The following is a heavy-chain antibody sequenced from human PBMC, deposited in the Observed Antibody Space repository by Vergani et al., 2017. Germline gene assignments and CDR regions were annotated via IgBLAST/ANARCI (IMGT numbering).Heavy chain of an antibody. D-gene: IGHD1-26*01. J-gene: IGHJ4*02. CDR2: INAGNGNT. CDR1: GYTFTSYA. CDR3: ASGIVGATRSFDY. Sequence: QVQLVQSGAEVKKPGASVKVSCKASGYTFTSYAMHWVRQAPGQGLEWMGWINAGNGNTKYSQKFQGRVTITRDTSASTAYMELSSLRSEDTAVYYCASGIVGATRSFDYWGQGTLVTVSS. V-gene: IGHV1-3*01.